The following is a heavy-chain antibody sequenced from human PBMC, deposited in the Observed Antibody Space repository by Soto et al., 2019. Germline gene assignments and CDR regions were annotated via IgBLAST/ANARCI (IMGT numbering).Heavy chain of an antibody. D-gene: IGHD6-19*01. CDR3: ARVQRTVAGIVRPLDY. V-gene: IGHV4-4*02. J-gene: IGHJ4*02. CDR1: GGSISSSNW. CDR2: IYHSGST. Sequence: PSETLSLTCVVSGGSISSSNWWSWVRRPPGKGLEWIGEIYHSGSTNYNPSLKSRVTISVDKSKNQFSLKLSSVTAADTAVYYCARVQRTVAGIVRPLDYWGQGTLVTVSS.